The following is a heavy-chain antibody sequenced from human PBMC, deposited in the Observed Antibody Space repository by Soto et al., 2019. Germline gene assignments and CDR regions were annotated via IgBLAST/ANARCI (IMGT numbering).Heavy chain of an antibody. CDR1: GGTFSSYA. V-gene: IGHV1-69*01. CDR3: ARDSGGYSYGYYYGMDV. Sequence: QVQLVQSGAEVKKHGSSVKVSCKASGGTFSSYAISWVRQAPGQGLEWMGGIIPIFGTANYAQKFQGRVTITADESTSTAYMELSSLRSEDTAGYYCARDSGGYSYGYYYGMDVWGQGTTVTVSS. CDR2: IIPIFGTA. D-gene: IGHD5-18*01. J-gene: IGHJ6*02.